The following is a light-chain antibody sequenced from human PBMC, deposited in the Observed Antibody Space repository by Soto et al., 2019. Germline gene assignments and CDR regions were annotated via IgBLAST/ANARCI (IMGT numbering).Light chain of an antibody. V-gene: IGKV1-33*01. J-gene: IGKJ2*01. CDR3: QQYDILPPT. Sequence: DIQMTQSPSSLSASVGDRVTITCQASQDINNYLVWYQQKPGKAPKLLIYDSSNLETGVPSRFSGGASGTDFTFTISGLQPEDVATYDCQQYDILPPTFGQGTKLEIK. CDR1: QDINNY. CDR2: DSS.